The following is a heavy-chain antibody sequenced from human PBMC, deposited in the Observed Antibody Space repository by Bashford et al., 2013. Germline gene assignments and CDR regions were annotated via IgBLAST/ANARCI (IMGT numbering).Heavy chain of an antibody. D-gene: IGHD4-17*01. Sequence: SETLSLTCTVSGGSISSGGYYWSWIRQHPGKGLEWIGYIYYSGSTYYNPSLKSRVTISVDTSKNQFSLKLSSVTAADTAVYYCARATHHTVTRHGAFDIWGQGTMVTVSS. CDR2: IYYSGST. V-gene: IGHV4-31*03. CDR3: ARATHHTVTRHGAFDI. CDR1: GGSISSGGYY. J-gene: IGHJ3*02.